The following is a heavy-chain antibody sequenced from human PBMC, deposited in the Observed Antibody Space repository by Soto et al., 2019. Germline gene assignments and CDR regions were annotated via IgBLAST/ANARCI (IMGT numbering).Heavy chain of an antibody. CDR3: ALGFSTQLAARLGVDY. CDR2: IIPILGIA. J-gene: IGHJ4*02. V-gene: IGHV1-69*02. CDR1: GGTFSSYT. D-gene: IGHD6-6*01. Sequence: SVKVSCKASGGTFSSYTISWVRQAPGQGLEWMGRIIPILGIANYAQKFQGRVTITADKSTSTAYMELSSLRSEDTAVYYCALGFSTQLAARLGVDYWGQGTLVTVSS.